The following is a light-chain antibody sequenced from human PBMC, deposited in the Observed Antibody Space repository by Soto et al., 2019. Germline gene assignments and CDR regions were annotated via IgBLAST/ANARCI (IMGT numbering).Light chain of an antibody. CDR1: SSDVGGYNY. CDR3: TSYTTNSNWV. Sequence: QSVLTQPASVSGSPGQSITISCTGTSSDVGGYNYVSWYQQHPGKAPKLMIYEVINRPSGISNRFSGSKSGNTASLTISGLQAEDEADYYCTSYTTNSNWVFGGGTKLTVL. J-gene: IGLJ3*02. CDR2: EVI. V-gene: IGLV2-14*01.